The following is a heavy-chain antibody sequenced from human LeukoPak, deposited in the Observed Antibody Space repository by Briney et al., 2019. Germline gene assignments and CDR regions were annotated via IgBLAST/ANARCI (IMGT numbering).Heavy chain of an antibody. CDR3: ASSMVRGVMFDY. D-gene: IGHD3-10*01. CDR2: IYTSGST. J-gene: IGHJ4*02. CDR1: GGSISSGSYY. V-gene: IGHV4-61*02. Sequence: SETLSLTCTVSGGSISSGSYYRSWIRQPAGKGLEWIGRIYTSGSTNYNPSLKSRVTISVDTSKNQFSLKLSSVTAADTAVYYCASSMVRGVMFDYWGQGTLVTVSS.